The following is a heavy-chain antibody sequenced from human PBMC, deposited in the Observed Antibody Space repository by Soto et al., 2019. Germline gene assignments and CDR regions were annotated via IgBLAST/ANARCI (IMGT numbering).Heavy chain of an antibody. Sequence: VQLVESGGGLVKPAGSLRLSCAASGFTFTYAWMSWVGQSPGKGLEWVGRIKAERDGGTAHYAAPVRGRCTISRDDSKNTLYLQMTSLKTEDTAVYYCTTGSSGGEVDWGQGTLVTVSS. D-gene: IGHD6-19*01. V-gene: IGHV3-15*01. CDR2: IKAERDGGTA. J-gene: IGHJ4*02. CDR3: TTGSSGGEVD. CDR1: GFTFTYAW.